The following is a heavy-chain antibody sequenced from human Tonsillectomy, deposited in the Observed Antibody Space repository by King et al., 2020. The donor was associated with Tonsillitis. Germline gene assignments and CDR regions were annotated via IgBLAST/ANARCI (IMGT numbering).Heavy chain of an antibody. V-gene: IGHV1-69*09. CDR1: GGTFSSYA. CDR2: IIPILAIA. D-gene: IGHD4-23*01. J-gene: IGHJ6*03. Sequence: QLVQSGAEVKKPGSSVKVSCKASGGTFSSYAISWVRQAPGQGLEWMGRIIPILAIANYAQKFQGRVTITADKSTSTAYMELGRLRSEDTAVYYCARGILPTVGNYYYMDVWGKGTTVTVSS. CDR3: ARGILPTVGNYYYMDV.